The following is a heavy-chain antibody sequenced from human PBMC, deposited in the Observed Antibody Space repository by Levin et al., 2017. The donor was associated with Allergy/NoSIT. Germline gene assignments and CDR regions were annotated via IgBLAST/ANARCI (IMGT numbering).Heavy chain of an antibody. V-gene: IGHV1-2*02. Sequence: ASVKVSCKASGYTFAGYYMHWVRQAPGQGLEWMGWINPNSGDTNYAQNFQGRVTMTWDTSIGTAYMELTGLTSDDTAVYYCAREPEAFDIWGQGTVVIVSS. CDR1: GYTFAGYY. J-gene: IGHJ3*02. CDR3: AREPEAFDI. CDR2: INPNSGDT.